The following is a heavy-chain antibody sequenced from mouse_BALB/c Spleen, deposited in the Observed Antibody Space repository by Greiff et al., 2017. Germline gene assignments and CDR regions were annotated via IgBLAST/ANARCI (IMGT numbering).Heavy chain of an antibody. Sequence: EVMLVESGPELVKPGASVKISCKASGYSFTGYFMNWVKQSHGKSLEWIGRINPYNGDTFYNQKFKGKATLTVDKSSSTAHMELLSLTSEDSAVYYCGRSRAYYGSSYEFDYAMDYWGQGTSVTVSS. CDR2: INPYNGDT. J-gene: IGHJ4*01. CDR1: GYSFTGYF. CDR3: GRSRAYYGSSYEFDYAMDY. D-gene: IGHD1-1*01. V-gene: IGHV1-37*01.